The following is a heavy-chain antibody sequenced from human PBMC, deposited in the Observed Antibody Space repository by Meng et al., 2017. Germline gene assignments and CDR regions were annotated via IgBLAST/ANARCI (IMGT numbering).Heavy chain of an antibody. CDR3: ARVGSSGNRFDP. CDR2: ISYDGSNK. V-gene: IGHV3-30*04. CDR1: GFTFSSYA. D-gene: IGHD6-19*01. J-gene: IGHJ5*02. Sequence: QLRLVGSGGGAFQSGASQVLSCAAFGFTFSSYAMHWVRQPPGKGLEWVAVISYDGSNKYYADSVKGRFTISRDNSKNTLYLQMNSLRAEDTAVYYCARVGSSGNRFDPWGQGTLVTVSS.